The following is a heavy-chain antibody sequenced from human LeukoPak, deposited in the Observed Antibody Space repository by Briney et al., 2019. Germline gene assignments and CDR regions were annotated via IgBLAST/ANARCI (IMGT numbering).Heavy chain of an antibody. V-gene: IGHV4-4*02. Sequence: SETLSLTCTVSGGSIDTGDWWTWVRQSPGKGLEWIGEIYQSGSTHYSPSLKNRVTISIDKSKNEFSLKVTSVTAADTAVYYCARKDWNDVRAFDIWGQGTMVTVSS. CDR3: ARKDWNDVRAFDI. D-gene: IGHD1-1*01. CDR2: IYQSGST. CDR1: GGSIDTGDW. J-gene: IGHJ3*02.